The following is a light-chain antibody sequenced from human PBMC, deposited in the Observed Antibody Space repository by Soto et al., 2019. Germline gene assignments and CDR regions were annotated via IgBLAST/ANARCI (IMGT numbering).Light chain of an antibody. V-gene: IGLV1-51*02. CDR3: GTWDSSLSAV. J-gene: IGLJ1*01. CDR1: SSNIGNNY. CDR2: ENN. Sequence: QTVVTQPPSVSAAPGQKVTISCSGLSSNIGNNYVSWYQQLPGTAPKLLIYENNKRPSGIPDRFSGSKSGTSATLGITRLQTGDEADYYCGTWDSSLSAVFGTGTKLTVL.